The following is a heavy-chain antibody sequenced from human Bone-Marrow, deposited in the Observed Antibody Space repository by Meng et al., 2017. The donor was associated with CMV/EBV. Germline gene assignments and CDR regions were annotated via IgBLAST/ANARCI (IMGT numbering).Heavy chain of an antibody. J-gene: IGHJ4*02. V-gene: IGHV3-23*01. D-gene: IGHD5-18*01. CDR1: GFTFSSYA. CDR3: AKGDTAMVRGAFDY. Sequence: GESLKISCAASGFTFSSYAMSWVRQAPGKGLEWVSAISGSGGSTYYADSVKGRFTISRDNSKNTLYLQMNSLRAEDTAVYYCAKGDTAMVRGAFDYWGQGTLVTVSS. CDR2: ISGSGGST.